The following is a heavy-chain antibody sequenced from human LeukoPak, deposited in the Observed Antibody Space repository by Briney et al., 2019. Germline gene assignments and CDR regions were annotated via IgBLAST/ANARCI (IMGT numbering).Heavy chain of an antibody. CDR1: GYTFTSYS. V-gene: IGHV1-18*01. Sequence: GASVKVSCKASGYTFTSYSISWVRQAPGQGLEWMGWISAYNGNTHYAQKLQGRVTMTTDTSTGTAYMELRSLRSDDTAVYYCARDSTAGPYYFDYWGQGTLVTVSS. D-gene: IGHD6-19*01. CDR3: ARDSTAGPYYFDY. CDR2: ISAYNGNT. J-gene: IGHJ4*02.